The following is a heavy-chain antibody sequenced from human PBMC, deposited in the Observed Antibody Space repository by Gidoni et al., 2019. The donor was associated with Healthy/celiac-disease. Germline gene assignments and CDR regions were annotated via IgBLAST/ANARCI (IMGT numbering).Heavy chain of an antibody. Sequence: EVQLVESGGGLVKPGGSLRLSCAASGFTFSSYSMNWVRQAPGKGLEWVSSISSSSSYIYYADSVKGRFTISRDNAKNSLYLQMNSLRAEDTAVYYCARDPYGSGSYYIAFDYWGQGTLVTVSS. V-gene: IGHV3-21*01. CDR1: GFTFSSYS. D-gene: IGHD3-10*01. J-gene: IGHJ4*02. CDR2: ISSSSSYI. CDR3: ARDPYGSGSYYIAFDY.